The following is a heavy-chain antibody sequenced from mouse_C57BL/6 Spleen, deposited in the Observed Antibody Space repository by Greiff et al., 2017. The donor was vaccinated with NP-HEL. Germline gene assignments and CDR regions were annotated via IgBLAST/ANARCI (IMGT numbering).Heavy chain of an antibody. V-gene: IGHV1-54*01. Sequence: QVQLQQSGAELVRPGTSVKVSCKASGYAFTNYLIEWVKQRPGQGLEWIGVINPGSGGTNYNEKLKGKATLTAYKSSSTAYMQLSSLTSEDSAVYFCARDMGYGNFAWFAYWGQGTLVTVSA. J-gene: IGHJ3*01. CDR1: GYAFTNYL. D-gene: IGHD2-1*01. CDR3: ARDMGYGNFAWFAY. CDR2: INPGSGGT.